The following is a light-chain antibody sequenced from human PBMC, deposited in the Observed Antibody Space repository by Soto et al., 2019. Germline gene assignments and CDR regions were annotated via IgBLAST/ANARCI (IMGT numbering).Light chain of an antibody. V-gene: IGKV1-9*01. Sequence: DIHLTQSPSLLSASVGDRATITCRASQGISQYVAWYQQKPGKAPKLLIYAAVVLQGGVPSRFSGSGSGTEFTLTISNLQPDDFATYYCQQYDNYPLTFGGGTKVDIK. CDR3: QQYDNYPLT. CDR1: QGISQY. J-gene: IGKJ4*01. CDR2: AAV.